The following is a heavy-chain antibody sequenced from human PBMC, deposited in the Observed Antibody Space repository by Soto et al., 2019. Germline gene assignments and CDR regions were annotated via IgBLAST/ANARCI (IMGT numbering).Heavy chain of an antibody. D-gene: IGHD6-6*01. CDR2: IYSGGST. CDR1: GFTVRSNY. J-gene: IGHJ5*02. CDR3: ARSIAARLWFDP. V-gene: IGHV3-53*02. Sequence: EVQLVETGGGLIQPGGSLRLSCAASGFTVRSNYMSWVRQAPGKGLEWVAVIYSGGSTYYADSVKGRFTTARDNSKNMLYLQMNSLRAEDTAVYYCARSIAARLWFDPWGQGTLVAVSS.